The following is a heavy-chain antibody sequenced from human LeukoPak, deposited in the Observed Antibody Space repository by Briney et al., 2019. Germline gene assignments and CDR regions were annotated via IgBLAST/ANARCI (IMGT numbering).Heavy chain of an antibody. V-gene: IGHV3-7*05. CDR3: ARTQCISTRCSHYFDS. CDR2: IKQDGSDK. CDR1: GFSFSSYW. D-gene: IGHD2-2*01. J-gene: IGHJ4*02. Sequence: PGGSLRLSCAASGFSFSSYWMSWVRQAPGKGLEWVANIKQDGSDKYYVDSVKGRLTISRDNSKNSLYLQMDSLRAEDTAVYYCARTQCISTRCSHYFDSWGQGTLVTVSS.